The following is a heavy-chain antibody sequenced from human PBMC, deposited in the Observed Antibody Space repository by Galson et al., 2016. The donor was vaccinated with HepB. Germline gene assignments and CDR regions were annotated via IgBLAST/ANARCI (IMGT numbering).Heavy chain of an antibody. CDR1: GFPFSNFA. Sequence: SLRLSCAASGFPFSNFAMNWVRQAPGKGLEWVSSISGIGGTTYYADSVRGRFTVSRDNSHNTVHLQMNTLRAEDTAAYYCAKGDEWIVAAHYHYYSMDVWGQGTTVTVSS. J-gene: IGHJ6*02. D-gene: IGHD5-12*01. CDR3: AKGDEWIVAAHYHYYSMDV. CDR2: ISGIGGTT. V-gene: IGHV3-23*01.